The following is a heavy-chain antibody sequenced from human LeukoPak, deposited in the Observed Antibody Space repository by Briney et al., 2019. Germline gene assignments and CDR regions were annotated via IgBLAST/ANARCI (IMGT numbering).Heavy chain of an antibody. J-gene: IGHJ6*02. CDR2: ISGSGGST. Sequence: GGSLRLSCAASGFTFSSYAMSWVRQAPGKELEWVSAISGSGGSTYYADSVKGRFTISRDNSKNTLYLQMNSLRAEDTAVYYCAKGLRTDYYYYGMDVWGQGTTVTVSS. CDR3: AKGLRTDYYYYGMDV. CDR1: GFTFSSYA. D-gene: IGHD5/OR15-5a*01. V-gene: IGHV3-23*01.